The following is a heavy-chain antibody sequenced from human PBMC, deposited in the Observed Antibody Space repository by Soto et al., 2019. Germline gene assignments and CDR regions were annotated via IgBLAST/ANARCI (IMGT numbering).Heavy chain of an antibody. CDR2: IFSSGST. CDR1: GGSINTFY. D-gene: IGHD5-12*01. Sequence: PSDTLSLTCTVSGGSINTFYWSWVRQPAGKGLEWIGRIFSSGSTSFNPSLESRVAMSVDTSKNHFSLNLSSVTAADMAVHYCAREGSYSAYNFAHGIQLWSFDFWGQGALVTVPS. V-gene: IGHV4-4*07. CDR3: AREGSYSAYNFAHGIQLWSFDF. J-gene: IGHJ4*02.